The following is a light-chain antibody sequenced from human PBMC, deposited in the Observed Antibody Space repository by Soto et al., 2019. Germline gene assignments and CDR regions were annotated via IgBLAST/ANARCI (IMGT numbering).Light chain of an antibody. Sequence: EIVLTQSPATLSLSPGERATLSCRASQSVNKYLAWYQQKPGQAPRLLIWDTSNRATGIPARFSGIGSGTDFTLTISSLEPEDFAVYYCQQRSNPITFGQGTRLEIK. CDR2: DTS. V-gene: IGKV3-11*01. CDR3: QQRSNPIT. CDR1: QSVNKY. J-gene: IGKJ5*01.